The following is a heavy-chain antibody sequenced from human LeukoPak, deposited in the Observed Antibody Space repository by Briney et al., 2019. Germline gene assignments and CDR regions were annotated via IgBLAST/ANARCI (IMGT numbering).Heavy chain of an antibody. J-gene: IGHJ5*02. CDR3: ARHHPSNIVVVTDHWFDP. D-gene: IGHD2-21*02. Sequence: PSETLSLTCTVSGGSISSYYWSWIRQPPGKGLEWIGYIYYSGSTNYNPSLKSRVTISVDTSKNQFSLKLSSVTAADTAVYYCARHHPSNIVVVTDHWFDPWGQETLVTVSS. CDR2: IYYSGST. CDR1: GGSISSYY. V-gene: IGHV4-59*08.